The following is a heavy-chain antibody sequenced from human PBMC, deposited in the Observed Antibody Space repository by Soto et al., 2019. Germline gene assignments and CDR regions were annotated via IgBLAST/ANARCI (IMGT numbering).Heavy chain of an antibody. CDR3: ARVSDDILTGYSPPYYYNMDV. J-gene: IGHJ6*03. Sequence: PGESLKISCKGSGYSFTSYWIGWVRQMPGKGLEWMGIIYPGDSDTRYSPSFQGQVTISADKSISTAYLQWSSLKASDTAMYYCARVSDDILTGYSPPYYYNMDVWGKGTTVTVSS. CDR2: IYPGDSDT. D-gene: IGHD3-9*01. V-gene: IGHV5-51*01. CDR1: GYSFTSYW.